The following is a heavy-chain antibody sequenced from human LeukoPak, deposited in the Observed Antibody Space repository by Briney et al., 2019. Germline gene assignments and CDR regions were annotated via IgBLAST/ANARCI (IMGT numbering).Heavy chain of an antibody. CDR2: INPNSGGT. CDR1: GYSFTSYW. D-gene: IGHD6-13*01. Sequence: GESLKISCKGSGYSFTSYWIGWVRQAPGQGLEWMGWINPNSGGTNYAQKFQGRVTMTRDTSISTAYMELSRLRSDDTAVYYCSRWYDAFDIWGQGTMVTVSS. V-gene: IGHV1-2*02. CDR3: SRWYDAFDI. J-gene: IGHJ3*02.